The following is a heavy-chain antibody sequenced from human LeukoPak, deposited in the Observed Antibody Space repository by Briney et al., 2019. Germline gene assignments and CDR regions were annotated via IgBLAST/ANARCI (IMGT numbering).Heavy chain of an antibody. Sequence: GESLKISCKAYGYSFTSYWIGWVRQMPGEGLEWMGIVNPGDSEIRYSPSFQGQVTISVDKSVTTAYLQWSSLKASDTAIYFCARGCRGGNSLKWFDPWGQGTLVTVSS. D-gene: IGHD2/OR15-2a*01. V-gene: IGHV5-51*01. CDR2: VNPGDSEI. J-gene: IGHJ5*02. CDR3: ARGCRGGNSLKWFDP. CDR1: GYSFTSYW.